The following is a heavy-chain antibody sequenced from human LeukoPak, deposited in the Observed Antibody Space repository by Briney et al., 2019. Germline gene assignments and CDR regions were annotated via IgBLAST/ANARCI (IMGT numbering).Heavy chain of an antibody. CDR1: GGSFSGYY. J-gene: IGHJ5*02. D-gene: IGHD4/OR15-4a*01. Sequence: SETLSLTCAVYGGSFSGYYWSWIRQPPGKGLERIGEINHSGSTNYNPSLRSRVTISVDTSKNQFSLKLSSVTAADTAVYYCARLNNWFDPWGQGTLVTVSS. CDR2: INHSGST. CDR3: ARLNNWFDP. V-gene: IGHV4-34*01.